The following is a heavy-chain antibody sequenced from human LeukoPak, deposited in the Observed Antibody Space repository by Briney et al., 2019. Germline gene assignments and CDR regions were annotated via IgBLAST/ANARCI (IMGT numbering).Heavy chain of an antibody. CDR1: GCSFTNYW. CDR3: ARHAGDGGAFDV. CDR2: IDPSDCYT. J-gene: IGHJ3*01. Sequence: GGSLQISCKVSGCSFTNYWITWGRQMPGKGVEWMGRIDPSDCYTKYSPSFQGLVSISADKSIPTAYLQWSSLEASDTAMYSCARHAGDGGAFDVWGQGTMVTVSS. D-gene: IGHD2-2*01. V-gene: IGHV5-10-1*01.